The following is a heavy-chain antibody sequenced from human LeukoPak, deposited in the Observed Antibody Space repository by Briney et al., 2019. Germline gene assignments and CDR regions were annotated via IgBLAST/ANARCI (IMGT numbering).Heavy chain of an antibody. CDR1: GGSISSYY. V-gene: IGHV4-59*01. CDR3: ARGRVSSSTWYSTYYYYFYMDV. CDR2: IYYSGST. D-gene: IGHD1-1*01. J-gene: IGHJ6*03. Sequence: SETLSLTCTVSGGSISSYYWSWIRQPPGKGLEWIGYIYYSGSTDYNPSLKSRVTISVDTSKNQFSLRLRSVTAADTAVYFCARGRVSSSTWYSTYYYYFYMDVWGKGTTVTVSS.